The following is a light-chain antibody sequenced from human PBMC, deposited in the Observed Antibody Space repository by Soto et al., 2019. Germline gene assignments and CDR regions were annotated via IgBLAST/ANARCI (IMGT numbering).Light chain of an antibody. CDR2: EVR. J-gene: IGLJ2*01. Sequence: HYALTQPPSASGSPGQSVTISWTGTSSDVGGYDYVSWYQQHPGKAPKLMIYEVRNRPSGVPDRFSGSKSGNTASLTVSGLQAEDEADYYCSSFAGNNNFGVVFGGGTKLTVL. CDR1: SSDVGGYDY. V-gene: IGLV2-8*01. CDR3: SSFAGNNNFGVV.